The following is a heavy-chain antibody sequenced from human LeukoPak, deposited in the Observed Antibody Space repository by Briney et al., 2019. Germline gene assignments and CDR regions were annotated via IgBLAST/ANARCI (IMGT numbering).Heavy chain of an antibody. J-gene: IGHJ5*02. CDR3: ARDPSNSSGWKTWFDP. D-gene: IGHD6-19*01. V-gene: IGHV1-18*01. CDR2: ISAYNGDT. CDR1: GYRFTSHG. Sequence: RASVKVSCEASGYRFTSHGVSWVRQAPGQGLEWMGWISAYNGDTNYAQRFQGRVTMTTDTSTSTAYMELRSLTSDDTAVYYCARDPSNSSGWKTWFDPWGQGTLVTVSS.